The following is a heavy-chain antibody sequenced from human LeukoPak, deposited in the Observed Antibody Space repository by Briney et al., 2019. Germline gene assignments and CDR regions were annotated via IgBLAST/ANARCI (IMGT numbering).Heavy chain of an antibody. V-gene: IGHV1-46*01. Sequence: ASVKVSCKASGYTFTSSYIHWVRQAPGQGLEWMGIINPSGDSTSYAQKFQGRVIMTRDTPTRTVYMELSSLTSEDTAVYYCASWGGGKSDWAQGTLVTVSS. CDR3: ASWGGGKSD. J-gene: IGHJ4*02. CDR2: INPSGDST. CDR1: GYTFTSSY. D-gene: IGHD4-23*01.